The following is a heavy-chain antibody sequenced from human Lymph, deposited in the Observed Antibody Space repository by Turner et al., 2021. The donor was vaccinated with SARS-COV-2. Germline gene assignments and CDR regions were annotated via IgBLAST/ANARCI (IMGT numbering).Heavy chain of an antibody. J-gene: IGHJ4*02. D-gene: IGHD1-26*01. V-gene: IGHV3-30-3*01. CDR1: GFTFSSYA. Sequence: QVQLVGSGGGVVQPGRSLKLSCSASGFTFSSYAMHWVRQAPGKGLEWVALIADEGNNKYYADSVRGRFTIYRDNSKNTLYLQMNSLRAEDTAVYYCARGLSGNYYFFDYWGQGTLVTVSS. CDR2: IADEGNNK. CDR3: ARGLSGNYYFFDY.